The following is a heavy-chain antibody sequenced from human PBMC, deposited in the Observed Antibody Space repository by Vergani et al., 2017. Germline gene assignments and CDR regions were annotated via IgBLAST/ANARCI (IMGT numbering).Heavy chain of an antibody. V-gene: IGHV3-7*04. D-gene: IGHD1-7*01. J-gene: IGHJ4*02. Sequence: VQLVESGGGLVQPGGSLRLSCAASGFTFTNYWMTWVRQAPGKGLEWLANMNQGGSEKCHVDSVRGRFTIYRDHAQKSLYLQMNSLRVEDTAVYYCVRGTRGSPGVDYWGQGTLVTVSS. CDR1: GFTFTNYW. CDR2: MNQGGSEK. CDR3: VRGTRGSPGVDY.